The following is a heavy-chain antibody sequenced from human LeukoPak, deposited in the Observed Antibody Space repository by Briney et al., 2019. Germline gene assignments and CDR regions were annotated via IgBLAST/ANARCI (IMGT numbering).Heavy chain of an antibody. CDR1: GFTFSSYS. V-gene: IGHV3-21*01. D-gene: IGHD3-22*01. J-gene: IGHJ4*02. Sequence: PGGSLRLSCAASGFTFSSYSMNWVRQAPGKGLEWVSSISSSSSYIYYADSVKGRFTISRDNAKNSLYLQMNSLRAEDAAVYCCARDGYYDSSGDYWGQGTLVTVSS. CDR3: ARDGYYDSSGDY. CDR2: ISSSSSYI.